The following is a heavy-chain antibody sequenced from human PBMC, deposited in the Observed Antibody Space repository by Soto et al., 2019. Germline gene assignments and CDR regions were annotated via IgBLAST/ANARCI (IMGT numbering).Heavy chain of an antibody. Sequence: RGESLKISCKGSGYSFTSYWIGWVRQMPGKGLEWMGIIYPSDSDTRYGPSFQGQVTISADKSLSTAYLQWSSLKASDTAMYYCGSTNYNPSLKSRVTISVDTSKNQFSLKLSSVTAADTAVYYCARVKEGDYDFWSGYYKYYYYGMDVWGQGTTVTVSS. D-gene: IGHD3-10*01. CDR3: GSTNYNPSLKSRVTISVDTSKNQFSLKLSSVTAADTAVYYCARVKEGDYDFWSGYYKYYYYGMDV. CDR2: IYPSDSDT. J-gene: IGHJ6*02. V-gene: IGHV5-51*01. CDR1: GYSFTSYW.